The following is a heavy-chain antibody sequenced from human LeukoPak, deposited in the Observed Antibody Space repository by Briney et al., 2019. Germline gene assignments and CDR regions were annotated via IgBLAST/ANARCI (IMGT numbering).Heavy chain of an antibody. D-gene: IGHD3-16*01. CDR1: GFTLSSNY. CDR3: ARHSYAGYYFDY. J-gene: IGHJ4*02. CDR2: IYSGGDT. V-gene: IGHV3-53*01. Sequence: PGGSLRLSCAASGFTLSSNYMSWVRQAPGKGLEWVSVIYSGGDTYYADSVKGRFTISRDNSKNTLYLQVNSLRAEDTAVYYCARHSYAGYYFDYWGQGTLVTVPS.